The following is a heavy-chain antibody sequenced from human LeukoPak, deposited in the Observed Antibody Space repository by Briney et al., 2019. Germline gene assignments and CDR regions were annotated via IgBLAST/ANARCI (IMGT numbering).Heavy chain of an antibody. CDR3: ARAQVGRVARSHFDP. CDR2: INPSGGST. D-gene: IGHD3-10*01. CDR1: GYTFTSYY. V-gene: IGHV1-46*01. Sequence: ASVKVSCTASGYTFTSYYMHWVRQAPGQGLEWMGIINPSGGSTSYAQKFQGRVTMTRDMSTSTVYMELSSLRPEDTAVYYCARAQVGRVARSHFDPWGQGTLVTVSS. J-gene: IGHJ5*02.